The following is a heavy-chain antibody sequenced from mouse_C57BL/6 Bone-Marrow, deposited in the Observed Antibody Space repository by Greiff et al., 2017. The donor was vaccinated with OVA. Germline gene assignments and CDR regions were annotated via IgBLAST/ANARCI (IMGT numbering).Heavy chain of an antibody. CDR1: GYTFTNYW. CDR2: IAPSDSYI. D-gene: IGHD1-1*01. Sequence: QVHVKQPGAELVRPGTSVKLSCKASGYTFTNYWMHWVKQRPGQGLEWIGVIAPSDSYINYNQKFKGRATLTVDTSSSTAYMHLSSLTSDDSAVYYCAHYGSRLYLHYWGQGTSLTVSS. J-gene: IGHJ2*02. CDR3: AHYGSRLYLHY. V-gene: IGHV1-59*01.